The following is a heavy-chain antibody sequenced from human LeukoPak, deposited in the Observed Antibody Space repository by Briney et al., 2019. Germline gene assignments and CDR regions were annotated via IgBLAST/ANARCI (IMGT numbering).Heavy chain of an antibody. CDR1: GGSISSYY. J-gene: IGHJ4*02. Sequence: PSETLSLTCTVSGGSISSYYWSWIRQPPGKGLEWIGYIYYSGSTNYNPSLKSRVTISVDTSKNQFSLKLSSVTAADTAVYYCARGRSTGNLDYWGQGTLVTVSS. CDR3: ARGRSTGNLDY. D-gene: IGHD1-14*01. V-gene: IGHV4-59*01. CDR2: IYYSGST.